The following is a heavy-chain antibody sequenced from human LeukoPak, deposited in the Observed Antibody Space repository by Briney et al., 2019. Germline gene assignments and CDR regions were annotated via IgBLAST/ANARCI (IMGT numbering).Heavy chain of an antibody. J-gene: IGHJ4*02. CDR1: GYTFTSYW. D-gene: IGHD3-3*01. V-gene: IGHV5-51*01. CDR2: IYPGDSDT. CDR3: ARQNDFRLDY. Sequence: GESLKIFCKGSGYTFTSYWIGWVRQMPGKGLELMGIIYPGDSDTRYSPSFQGQVTISADKSINTAYLQWSSLKASDTAIYYCARQNDFRLDYWGQGTLVTVSS.